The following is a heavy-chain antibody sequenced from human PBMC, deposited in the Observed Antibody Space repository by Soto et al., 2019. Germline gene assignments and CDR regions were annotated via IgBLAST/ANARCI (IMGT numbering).Heavy chain of an antibody. V-gene: IGHV3-64D*08. J-gene: IGHJ5*01. D-gene: IGHD3-9*01. CDR2: ISSNGGST. CDR1: GCNCRGHG. CDR3: VKQYHDMMRGPRGFDS. Sequence: GPLRLSKSASGCNCRGHGMRWVRKDTGKGLEYVSAISSNGGSTYYADSVKGRFTISRDNSKNTLYLQMSSLRAEDTAVYFCVKQYHDMMRGPRGFDSWGQGTLFTSPQ.